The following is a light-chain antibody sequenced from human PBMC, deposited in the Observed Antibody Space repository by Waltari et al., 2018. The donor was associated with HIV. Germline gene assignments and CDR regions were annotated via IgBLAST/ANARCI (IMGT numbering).Light chain of an antibody. V-gene: IGKV1-39*01. CDR3: QQSYTTPPWA. CDR2: GAS. CDR1: QSISFY. J-gene: IGKJ1*01. Sequence: DIQMTQSPSSLSASAGDRVTITCRASQSISFYLNWYQQKPGKAPKLLIYGASSLQSGVPSRFSGSGSETDFTLTISSLQPDDFATYYCQQSYTTPPWAFGAGTKVEIK.